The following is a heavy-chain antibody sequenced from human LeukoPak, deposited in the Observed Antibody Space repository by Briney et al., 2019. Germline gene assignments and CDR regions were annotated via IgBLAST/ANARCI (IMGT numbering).Heavy chain of an antibody. CDR1: GGSISSGSYY. CDR2: VYTSGST. CDR3: ARAAGQLVRNIARWFDP. D-gene: IGHD6-13*01. J-gene: IGHJ5*02. V-gene: IGHV4-61*02. Sequence: SQTLSLTCTVSGGSISSGSYYWSWIRQPAGKGLEWIGRVYTSGSTNYNPSLKSRVTISVDTSKNQFSLKLRSVTAADTAVYYCARAAGQLVRNIARWFDPWGQGTLVTVSS.